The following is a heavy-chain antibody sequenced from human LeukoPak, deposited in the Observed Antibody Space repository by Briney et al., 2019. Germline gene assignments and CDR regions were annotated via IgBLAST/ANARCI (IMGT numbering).Heavy chain of an antibody. D-gene: IGHD6-19*01. V-gene: IGHV4-59*08. CDR1: GGSISSYY. J-gene: IGHJ3*02. CDR3: ARHPVMRSSGWYGRDAFDI. CDR2: IYYSGST. Sequence: SETLSLTCTVSGGSISSYYWSWIRQPPGKGLEWIGYIYYSGSTNYNPSLKSRVTISVDTSKNQFSLKLSSVTAADTAVYHCARHPVMRSSGWYGRDAFDIWGQGTMVTVSS.